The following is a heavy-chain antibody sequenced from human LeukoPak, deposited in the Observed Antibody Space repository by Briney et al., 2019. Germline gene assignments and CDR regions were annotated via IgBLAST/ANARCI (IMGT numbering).Heavy chain of an antibody. D-gene: IGHD3-10*01. J-gene: IGHJ4*02. CDR3: ARDPGGSGDYYNIFDY. Sequence: PSETLSLTCAVSGGSISSSNWWSWVRQPPGKGLEWIGEIYHSGSTNYNPSLKSRVTISVDTSKNQFSLKLSSVTAAGTAVYYCARDPGGSGDYYNIFDYWGPGTLVTVSS. CDR1: GGSISSSNW. CDR2: IYHSGST. V-gene: IGHV4-4*02.